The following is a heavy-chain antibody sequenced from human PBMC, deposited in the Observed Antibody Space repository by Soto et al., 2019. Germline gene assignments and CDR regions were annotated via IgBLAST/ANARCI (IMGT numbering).Heavy chain of an antibody. CDR2: TYYRSKWYN. CDR3: ARVGGYYDEYGMDV. J-gene: IGHJ6*02. CDR1: GDSVSSNSAA. D-gene: IGHD3-22*01. Sequence: SQTHSLTCAISGDSVSSNSAAWNWNRQSPSRGLEWLGRTYYRSKWYNDYAVSVKSRITINPDTSKNQFSLQLNSVTPEDTAVYYCARVGGYYDEYGMDVWGQGTTVTVSS. V-gene: IGHV6-1*01.